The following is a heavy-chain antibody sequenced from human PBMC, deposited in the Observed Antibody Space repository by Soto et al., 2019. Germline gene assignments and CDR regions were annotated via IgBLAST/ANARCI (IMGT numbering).Heavy chain of an antibody. CDR1: GYTFISYE. Sequence: ASVKVSCKASGYTFISYEIQWVRQAPGQRLEWVGWINTANGNTAYAENFLGRATITSDTAASTVYMELRSLTSEDTAVYYCARETPESADDYWGQGTLVTSPQ. D-gene: IGHD2-2*01. CDR3: ARETPESADDY. J-gene: IGHJ4*02. CDR2: INTANGNT. V-gene: IGHV1-3*04.